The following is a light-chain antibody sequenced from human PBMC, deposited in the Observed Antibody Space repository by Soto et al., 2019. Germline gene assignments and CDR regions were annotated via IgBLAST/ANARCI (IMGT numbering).Light chain of an antibody. J-gene: IGLJ1*01. CDR2: VNSDGSH. Sequence: QAVVTQSPSASASLGASVKLTCTLSNGHRSYTIAWHQQQPEKGPRFLMKVNSDGSHSKGDGIPDRFSGSSSGAERYLTISSLQSEDEADYHCQTWDTGIQVFGTGTKLTVL. CDR3: QTWDTGIQV. V-gene: IGLV4-69*01. CDR1: NGHRSYT.